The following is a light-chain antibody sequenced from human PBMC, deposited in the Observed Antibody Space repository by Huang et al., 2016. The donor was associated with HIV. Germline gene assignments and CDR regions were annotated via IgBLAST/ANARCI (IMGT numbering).Light chain of an antibody. J-gene: IGKJ2*01. CDR3: QQHYSSPPT. CDR2: WAS. V-gene: IGKV4-1*01. CDR1: QSLLYNSNNKNY. Sequence: DIVMTQSPDSLAVSLGERATINCKSSQSLLYNSNNKNYVAWYQQKPGQPPNLLIYWASSRRSGVPDRCSGSGSETDFTLTISSLQAEDVAVYCCQQHYSSPPTFGQGTKLEIK.